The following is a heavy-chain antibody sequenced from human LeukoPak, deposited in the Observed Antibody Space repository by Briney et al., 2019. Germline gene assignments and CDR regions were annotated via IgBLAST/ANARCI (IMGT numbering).Heavy chain of an antibody. V-gene: IGHV1-69*05. D-gene: IGHD3-22*01. CDR2: IIPIFGTA. Sequence: SVKVSCKASGGTFSSYAISWERQAPGQGLEWMGRIIPIFGTANYAQKFQGRVTITTDESTSTDYMDLSSLRSEDTAVYYCARDPLRGSYYYDSSGYLSYQHWGQGTLVTVSS. J-gene: IGHJ1*01. CDR3: ARDPLRGSYYYDSSGYLSYQH. CDR1: GGTFSSYA.